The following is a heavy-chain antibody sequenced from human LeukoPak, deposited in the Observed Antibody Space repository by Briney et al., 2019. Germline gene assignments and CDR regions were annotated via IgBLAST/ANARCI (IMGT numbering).Heavy chain of an antibody. V-gene: IGHV5-51*01. CDR2: IYPDDSET. J-gene: IGHJ4*02. D-gene: IGHD2-2*01. CDR3: ARHRGGCTSTSCFHYYFDY. Sequence: GESLKISCKASGYNFTNYWIGWVRQMPGKGLEWMGIIYPDDSETRYSPSFQGQVTISADKSITTAYLQWSSLKASDTAMYFCARHRGGCTSTSCFHYYFDYWGQGTLVTVSS. CDR1: GYNFTNYW.